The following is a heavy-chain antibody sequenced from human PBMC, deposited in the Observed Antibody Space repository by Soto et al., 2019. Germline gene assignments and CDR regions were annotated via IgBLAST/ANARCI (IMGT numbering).Heavy chain of an antibody. CDR1: GFTFDDFA. J-gene: IGHJ6*02. D-gene: IGHD6-6*01. V-gene: IGHV3-9*01. CDR3: AKDLRKGSRSSTYYHFYGLDV. Sequence: EAQLVESGGGLIQPGGSLRLSCAVSGFTFDDFAMHWVRQAPGKGLEWVSSITWNSGNIDYADSVRGRFTISRDNARDSLYLQMNTLTPEDTSLYYWAKDLRKGSRSSTYYHFYGLDVWGQGTTVTVSS. CDR2: ITWNSGNI.